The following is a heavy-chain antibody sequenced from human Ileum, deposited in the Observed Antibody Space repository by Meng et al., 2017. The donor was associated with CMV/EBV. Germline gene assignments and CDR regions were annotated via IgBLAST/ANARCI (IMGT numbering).Heavy chain of an antibody. CDR1: GDSMNTRTYY. CDR2: IFYTGST. V-gene: IGHV4-39*02. D-gene: IGHD3-22*01. Sequence: QVQLQESVPGLVTPSETLSLTFTVSGDSMNTRTYYWAWIRQSPGKGLEWIGNIFYTGSTYLNPSLQSRLRLSIDTSKNHFSLNLTSVTAADTAVYFCARSYYDTVGYYFAHWGPGTLVTVSS. J-gene: IGHJ4*02. CDR3: ARSYYDTVGYYFAH.